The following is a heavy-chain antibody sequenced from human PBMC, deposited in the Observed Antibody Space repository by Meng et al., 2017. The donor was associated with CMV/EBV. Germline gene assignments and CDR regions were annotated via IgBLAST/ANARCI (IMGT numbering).Heavy chain of an antibody. J-gene: IGHJ6*02. CDR3: AGSSPDYGMDV. CDR1: GYTFTSYA. Sequence: SVKVSCKASGYTFTSYAISWVRQAPGQGLEWMGGINPIFGTANYAQKFQGRVTITTDESTSTAYMELSSLRSEDTAVYYCAGSSPDYGMDVWGQGTTVTVSS. V-gene: IGHV1-69*05. CDR2: INPIFGTA.